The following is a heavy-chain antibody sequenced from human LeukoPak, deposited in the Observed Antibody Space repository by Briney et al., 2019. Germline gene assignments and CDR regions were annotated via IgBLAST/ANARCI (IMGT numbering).Heavy chain of an antibody. V-gene: IGHV4-39*01. Sequence: SETLSLTCTVSGGSITSNNYYWGWIRQPPGKGLEWIGSIYYSGSTYYNPSLKSRITISVDTSKNQFSLKLSSVRTADTAVYYCARHLTGLYDYWGQGTLITVSS. D-gene: IGHD7-27*01. CDR1: GGSITSNNYY. CDR3: ARHLTGLYDY. CDR2: IYYSGST. J-gene: IGHJ4*02.